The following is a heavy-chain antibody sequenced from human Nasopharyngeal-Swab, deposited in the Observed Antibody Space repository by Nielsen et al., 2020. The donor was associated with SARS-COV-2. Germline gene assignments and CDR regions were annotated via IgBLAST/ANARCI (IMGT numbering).Heavy chain of an antibody. J-gene: IGHJ5*02. V-gene: IGHV1-2*04. CDR2: INPNSGGT. CDR1: GYTFTGYY. D-gene: IGHD3-9*01. Sequence: ASVKVSCKASGYTFTGYYMHWVRQAPGQGLEWMGWINPNSGGTNYAQKFQGWVTMTRDTSISTAYMELSRLRPDDTAVYYCARGYYDILTGYYYWFDPWGQGTLVTVSS. CDR3: ARGYYDILTGYYYWFDP.